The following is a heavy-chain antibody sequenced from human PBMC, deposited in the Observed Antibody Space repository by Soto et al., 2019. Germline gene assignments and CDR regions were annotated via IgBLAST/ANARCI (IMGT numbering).Heavy chain of an antibody. J-gene: IGHJ4*02. CDR2: IYYSGST. Sequence: TVSGGSISSYYWSWIRQPPGKGLEWIGYIYYSGSTNYNPSLKSRVTISVDTSKNQFSLKLSSVTAADTAVYYCARLPTTVVKGGYYFDYWGQGTLVTVSS. CDR3: ARLPTTVVKGGYYFDY. V-gene: IGHV4-59*01. D-gene: IGHD2-15*01. CDR1: GGSISSYY.